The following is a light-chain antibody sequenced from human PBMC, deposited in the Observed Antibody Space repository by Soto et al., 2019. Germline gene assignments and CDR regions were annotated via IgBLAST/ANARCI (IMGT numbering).Light chain of an antibody. CDR2: KAS. CDR3: QQYNDNWT. CDR1: QSISSW. J-gene: IGKJ1*01. V-gene: IGKV1-5*03. Sequence: DIQMTQSPSTLSASVGDRVTITCRASQSISSWLAWYQQKPGQAPKLLIYKASTLQSGVPSRFSGSGSGTEFTLAIRSLQPDYFGTYYLQQYNDNWTFGQGNKVEIK.